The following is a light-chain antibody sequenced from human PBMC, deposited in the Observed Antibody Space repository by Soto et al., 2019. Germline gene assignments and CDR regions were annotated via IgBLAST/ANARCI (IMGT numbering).Light chain of an antibody. Sequence: QSVLTQPPSVSGSPGQSVTISCTGTSSDVGTYSRVSWYQQPPGTAPKLLIYGVTNRPSGVPDRFSGSKSGNTASLTISGLQAEDEADYYCCSYAGSSTFVYVFGTGTKVTVL. CDR1: SSDVGTYSR. CDR3: CSYAGSSTFVYV. V-gene: IGLV2-18*02. CDR2: GVT. J-gene: IGLJ1*01.